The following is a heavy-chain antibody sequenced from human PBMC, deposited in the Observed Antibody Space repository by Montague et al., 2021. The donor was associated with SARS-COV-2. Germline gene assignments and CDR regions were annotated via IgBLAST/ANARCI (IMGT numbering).Heavy chain of an antibody. CDR2: IYNGGGTNHTGST. Sequence: SETLSLTCAVYGASFSPYYWTWIRQSPGRGLEWIGEIYNGGGTNHTGSTNYNPFLKSRVTTSADTSKNQFSLKLTSVTAGDTAVYYCARRGRSRRHFAHWGQGTLVTVSS. CDR3: ARRGRSRRHFAH. D-gene: IGHD3-10*01. CDR1: GASFSPYY. V-gene: IGHV4-34*01. J-gene: IGHJ5*02.